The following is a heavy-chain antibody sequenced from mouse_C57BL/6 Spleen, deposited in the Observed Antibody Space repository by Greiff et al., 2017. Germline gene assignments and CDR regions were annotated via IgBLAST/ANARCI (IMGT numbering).Heavy chain of an antibody. CDR3: ARLGIYYGNPPGFDY. D-gene: IGHD2-1*01. CDR1: GYTFTSYW. J-gene: IGHJ2*01. V-gene: IGHV1-52*01. Sequence: QVQLQQPGAELVRPGSSVKLSCKASGYTFTSYWMHWVKQRPIQGLEWIGNIDPSDSATHYNQKFKDKATLTVDKSSSTAYMQLSSLTSEDSAVYYCARLGIYYGNPPGFDYWGQGTTLTVSS. CDR2: IDPSDSAT.